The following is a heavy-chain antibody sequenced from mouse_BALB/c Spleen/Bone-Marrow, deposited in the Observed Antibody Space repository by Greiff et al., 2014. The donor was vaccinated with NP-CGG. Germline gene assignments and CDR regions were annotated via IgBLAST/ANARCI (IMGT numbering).Heavy chain of an antibody. CDR1: GFNIKDHY. CDR2: IDTEDGIT. J-gene: IGHJ1*01. Sequence: EVQLKQSGANLVRPGAFVKLSCKASGFNIKDHYIPWVRQRPEQDLEWIGWIDTEDGITINEPRFQGKAIISADTSSNTAYLQFSRLTSEDTAVNDCDRGRYDWDFDVWGAGTTVTVSA. V-gene: IGHV14-1*02. CDR3: DRGRYDWDFDV. D-gene: IGHD2-14*01.